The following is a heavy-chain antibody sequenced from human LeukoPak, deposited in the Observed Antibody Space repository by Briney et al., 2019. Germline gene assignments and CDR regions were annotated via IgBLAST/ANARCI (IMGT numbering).Heavy chain of an antibody. CDR3: ARVYTYGYIPDY. Sequence: SETLSLTCTVSGGSITSSYWSWIRQSPGERLEWIGCSYYTGTTNYNPSLKSRVTMSVDTSTNQFSLKLSSVTAADTAVYYCARVYTYGYIPDYWGQGIPVTVSS. D-gene: IGHD5-18*01. J-gene: IGHJ4*02. CDR1: GGSITSSY. CDR2: SYYTGTT. V-gene: IGHV4-59*01.